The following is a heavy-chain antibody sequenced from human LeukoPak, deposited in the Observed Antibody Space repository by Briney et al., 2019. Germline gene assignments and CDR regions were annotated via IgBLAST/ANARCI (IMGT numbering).Heavy chain of an antibody. D-gene: IGHD4-11*01. CDR2: IDPNSGGT. Sequence: GASVKVSCKASGYPFTGYYMHWVRQAPGQGLEWMGWIDPNSGGTNYAQNFQGRVTMTRDTSISTAYMELRRLRSDDTAVYYCARDRRDYSNYFYYYYMDVWGKGTTVTVSS. CDR3: ARDRRDYSNYFYYYYMDV. CDR1: GYPFTGYY. J-gene: IGHJ6*03. V-gene: IGHV1-2*02.